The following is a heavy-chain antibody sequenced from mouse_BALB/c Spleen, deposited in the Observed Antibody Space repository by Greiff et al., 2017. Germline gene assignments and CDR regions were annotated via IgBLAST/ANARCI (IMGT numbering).Heavy chain of an antibody. V-gene: IGHV14-3*02. Sequence: VQLQQSGAELVKPGVSVKLSCTASGFNIKDTYMHWVKQRPEQGLEWIGRIDPANGNTKYDPKFQGKATITADTSSNTAYLQLSSLTSEDTAVYYCARGGIYYSMDYWGQGTSVTVSS. J-gene: IGHJ4*01. CDR2: IDPANGNT. CDR3: ARGGIYYSMDY. D-gene: IGHD2-1*01. CDR1: GFNIKDTY.